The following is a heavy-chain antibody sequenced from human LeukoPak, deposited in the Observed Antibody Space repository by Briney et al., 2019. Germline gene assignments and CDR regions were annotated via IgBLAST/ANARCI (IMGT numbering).Heavy chain of an antibody. D-gene: IGHD3-22*01. CDR3: ARDPDYYDSSGYYFDY. CDR2: IIPIFGTA. J-gene: IGHJ4*02. Sequence: SVKVSCKASGGTFSSYAISWVRQAPGQGLEWMGGIIPIFGTANYAQKFQGGVTITADESTSTAYMELSSLRSEDTAVYYCARDPDYYDSSGYYFDYWGQGTLVTVSS. CDR1: GGTFSSYA. V-gene: IGHV1-69*01.